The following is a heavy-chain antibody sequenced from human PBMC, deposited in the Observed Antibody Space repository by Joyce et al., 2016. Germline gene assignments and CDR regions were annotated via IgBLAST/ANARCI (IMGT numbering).Heavy chain of an antibody. CDR1: GFMFSTSS. CDR3: ARGGLVYDYSMDV. D-gene: IGHD2-21*01. CDR2: ISGDRRFI. J-gene: IGHJ6*02. V-gene: IGHV3-21*02. Sequence: EVQLVESGGGLGKPGGSLQISCAAYGFMFSTSSMSWFRQAPGKGLEWVSAISGDRRFIFHADSVRVRFTVSRDNAENSLYLQMKSLRVEDTAVYFCARGGLVYDYSMDVWGQGTTVIVSS.